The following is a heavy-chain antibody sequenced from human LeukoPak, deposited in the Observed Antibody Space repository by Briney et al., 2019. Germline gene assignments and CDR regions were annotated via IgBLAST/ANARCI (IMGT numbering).Heavy chain of an antibody. V-gene: IGHV1-46*01. CDR2: VNPSGGST. CDR1: GYTFTSYY. Sequence: ASVKVSCKASGYTFTSYYMHWVRQAPGQGLEWMGIVNPSGGSTSYAQKFQGRVTMTRDTSTSTVYMELSSLRSEDTAVYYCASLTVRATLFDYWGQGTLVTVSS. J-gene: IGHJ4*02. CDR3: ASLTVRATLFDY. D-gene: IGHD1-26*01.